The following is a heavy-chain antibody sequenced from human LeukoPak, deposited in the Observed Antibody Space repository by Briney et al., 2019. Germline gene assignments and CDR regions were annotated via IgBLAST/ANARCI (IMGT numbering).Heavy chain of an antibody. V-gene: IGHV3-11*05. Sequence: GGSLRLSCAASGFTFSDYYMSWIRQAPGKGLERISYITSSSSDTNYADSAKGRFTISRDTAKQSMYLQMNSLRAEDTAVYYCARDYDILTGYFRGGFDYWGQGTLVTVSS. J-gene: IGHJ4*02. D-gene: IGHD3-9*01. CDR3: ARDYDILTGYFRGGFDY. CDR1: GFTFSDYY. CDR2: ITSSSSDT.